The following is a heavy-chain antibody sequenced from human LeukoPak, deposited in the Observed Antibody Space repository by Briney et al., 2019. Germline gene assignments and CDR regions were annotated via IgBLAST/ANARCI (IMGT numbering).Heavy chain of an antibody. D-gene: IGHD3-22*01. CDR2: IYPGDSDT. Sequence: GESLKISCKCSGYSFTSYWIGWVRQMPGKGLEWMGIIYPGDSDTRYSPSFQGQVTISADKSISTAYLQWSSLKASDTAMYYCARLPYYYDSSGYAPLDYWGQGTLVTVSS. V-gene: IGHV5-51*01. CDR1: GYSFTSYW. J-gene: IGHJ4*02. CDR3: ARLPYYYDSSGYAPLDY.